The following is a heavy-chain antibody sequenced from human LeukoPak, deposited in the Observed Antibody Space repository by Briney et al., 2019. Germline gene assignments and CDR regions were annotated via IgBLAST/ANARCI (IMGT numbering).Heavy chain of an antibody. D-gene: IGHD3-22*01. CDR2: IYTSGTT. J-gene: IGHJ4*02. Sequence: SETLSLTCTVSGGSISSYYWSWIRQPAGKGLEWIGRIYTSGTTNYNPSLKSRITMPVDTSKNQFSLKMRSVTAADTAVYYCARANHDGSDYWGQGTLATVSS. CDR1: GGSISSYY. V-gene: IGHV4-4*07. CDR3: ARANHDGSDY.